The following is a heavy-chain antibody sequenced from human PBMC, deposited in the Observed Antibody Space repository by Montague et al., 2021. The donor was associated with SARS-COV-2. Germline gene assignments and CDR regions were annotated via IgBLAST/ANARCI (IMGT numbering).Heavy chain of an antibody. Sequence: PALVKPTQTLALTCTFSGFSLTTGGMYVSWIRQPPGKALEWLARIDRHDDKYYSASLKTRLTISKDTSKNQVVLTMTDLDPLDTGTYYCARADGFNLLGFDSWGQGTLVAVSS. V-gene: IGHV2-70*11. D-gene: IGHD5-24*01. CDR3: ARADGFNLLGFDS. J-gene: IGHJ4*02. CDR2: IDRHDDK. CDR1: GFSLTTGGMY.